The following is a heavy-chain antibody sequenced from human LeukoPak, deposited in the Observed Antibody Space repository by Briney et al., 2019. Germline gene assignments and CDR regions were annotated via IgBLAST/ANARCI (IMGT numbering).Heavy chain of an antibody. CDR2: FYYTGST. Sequence: SGTLSLTCTVSGGSIRTYYWSWIRQPPGKGLDWIGAFYYTGSTNYDPSLRSRVTISLHTSKNQTARRLSSVTAADAAVYDCARGGNALDYWGQGILVTVSS. V-gene: IGHV4-59*01. CDR1: GGSIRTYY. J-gene: IGHJ4*02. CDR3: ARGGNALDY. D-gene: IGHD4-23*01.